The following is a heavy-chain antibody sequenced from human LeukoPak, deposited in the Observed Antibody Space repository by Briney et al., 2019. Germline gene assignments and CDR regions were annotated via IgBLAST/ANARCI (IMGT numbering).Heavy chain of an antibody. D-gene: IGHD6-19*01. CDR1: GYTFTSYA. J-gene: IGHJ4*02. V-gene: IGHV1-3*01. Sequence: ASVNVSCKASGYTFTSYAMHWVRQAPGQRLEWLGWINAGNGNTKYSQKFQGRVTITRDTSASTAYMELSSLRSEDTAVYYCARDTTIAVAGTMDYWGQGTLVTVSS. CDR2: INAGNGNT. CDR3: ARDTTIAVAGTMDY.